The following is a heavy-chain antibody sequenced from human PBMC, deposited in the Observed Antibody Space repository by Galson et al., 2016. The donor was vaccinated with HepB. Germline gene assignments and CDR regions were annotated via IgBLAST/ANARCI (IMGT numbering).Heavy chain of an antibody. CDR3: ARGVELDTIDAFDI. CDR1: GSTFTNVW. J-gene: IGHJ3*02. D-gene: IGHD3/OR15-3a*01. CDR2: INHSGTT. Sequence: SLRLSCAVSGSTFTNVWMSWVRQAPGKGLEWIGEINHSGTTNYNPSLNSRVTISLGTSNNQFSLRLTSVTAADTAVYYCARGVELDTIDAFDIWGQGTMVTVSS. V-gene: IGHV4-4*02.